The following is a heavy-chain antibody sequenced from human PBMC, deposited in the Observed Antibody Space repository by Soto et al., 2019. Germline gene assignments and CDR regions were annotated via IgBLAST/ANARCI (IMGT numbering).Heavy chain of an antibody. CDR3: AKDLFVLMELSYYIDY. J-gene: IGHJ4*02. Sequence: QVQLVESGGGVVQPGRSLRLSCAASGFTFSSYGRHWVRQAPGKGLEWVAVISYDGSNKYYADSVKGRFTISRDNSKNTLYLQMNSLRAEDTAVYYCAKDLFVLMELSYYIDYWGQGTLGTVSS. CDR2: ISYDGSNK. V-gene: IGHV3-30*18. D-gene: IGHD1-7*01. CDR1: GFTFSSYG.